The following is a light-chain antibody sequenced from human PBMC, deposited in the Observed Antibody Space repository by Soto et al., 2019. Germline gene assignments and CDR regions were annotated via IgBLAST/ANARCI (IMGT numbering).Light chain of an antibody. CDR2: GAS. V-gene: IGKV3-15*01. CDR1: QIVSNN. CDR3: QQYSKWPPIP. Sequence: EIVMSLSPATLSVSPGERATLSCRASQIVSNNLAWYQQRPGQAPRLLIYGASTRATGIPARFSGSGSGTEFTLTISSLQSEDFAVYYCQQYSKWPPIPFGQGTRLEIK. J-gene: IGKJ5*01.